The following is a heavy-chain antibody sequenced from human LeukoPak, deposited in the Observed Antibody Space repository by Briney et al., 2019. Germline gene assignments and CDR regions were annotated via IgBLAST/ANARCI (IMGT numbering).Heavy chain of an antibody. Sequence: GGSLRLSCAASGFTFDDYTMHWVRQAPGKGLEWVSLISWDGGSTYYADSVKGRFTISRDNSKNSLYLQMNSLRTEDTALYYCAKELRLVELSLYRGGGIDYWGQGTLVTVSS. D-gene: IGHD3-16*02. CDR2: ISWDGGST. V-gene: IGHV3-43*01. CDR3: AKELRLVELSLYRGGGIDY. J-gene: IGHJ4*02. CDR1: GFTFDDYT.